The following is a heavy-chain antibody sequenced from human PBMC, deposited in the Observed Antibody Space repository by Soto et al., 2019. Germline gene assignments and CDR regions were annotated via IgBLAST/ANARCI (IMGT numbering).Heavy chain of an antibody. CDR1: GFTFSSYG. J-gene: IGHJ5*02. D-gene: IGHD2-2*01. CDR2: ISYDGSNK. Sequence: PVGPLRLSCAASGFTFSSYGMHCVRQAPGKGLECVAVISYDGSNKYYADSVKGRFTISRDNSKSTLYLQMNSLRAEDTAVYYCAKDGGYCSSTSCYPAPDPW. V-gene: IGHV3-30*18. CDR3: AKDGGYCSSTSCYPAPDP.